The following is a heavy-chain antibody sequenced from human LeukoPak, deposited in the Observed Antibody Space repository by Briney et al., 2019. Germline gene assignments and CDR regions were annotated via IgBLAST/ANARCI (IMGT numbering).Heavy chain of an antibody. CDR2: IYYSGST. V-gene: IGHV4-59*01. D-gene: IGHD5-18*01. Sequence: SETLSLTCTVSGGSITSYYWSWIRQPPGKGLEWVGYIYYSGSTNYNPSLKSRVTISVDTSKNQFSLKLSSVTAADTAVYYCARYVDTAMVYRSNWFDPWGQGTLVTVSS. J-gene: IGHJ5*02. CDR1: GGSITSYY. CDR3: ARYVDTAMVYRSNWFDP.